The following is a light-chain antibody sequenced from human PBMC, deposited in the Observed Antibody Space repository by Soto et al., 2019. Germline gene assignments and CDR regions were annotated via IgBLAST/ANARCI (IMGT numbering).Light chain of an antibody. Sequence: EIVMTQSPATLSVSPGAGATISCRASQSVRTKLAWSQQKAGQAPSLLIYGASNRATGIPDRFSGSGSGTDFTLTISRLEPEDFAVYYCQQYGNSPITFGQGTRLEI. CDR2: GAS. CDR3: QQYGNSPIT. J-gene: IGKJ5*01. V-gene: IGKV3-20*01. CDR1: QSVRTK.